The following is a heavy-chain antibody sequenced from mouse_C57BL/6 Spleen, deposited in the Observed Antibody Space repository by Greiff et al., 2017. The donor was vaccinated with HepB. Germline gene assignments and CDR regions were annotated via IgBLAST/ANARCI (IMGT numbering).Heavy chain of an antibody. D-gene: IGHD2-1*01. CDR3: APLYYGNSYFDY. CDR1: GYAFSSSW. V-gene: IGHV1-82*01. CDR2: IYPGDGDT. Sequence: QVQLKQSGPELVKPGASVKISCKASGYAFSSSWMNWVKQRPGKGLEWIGRIYPGDGDTNYNGKFKGKATLTADKSSSTAYMQLSSLTSEDSAVYFCAPLYYGNSYFDYWGQGTTLTVSS. J-gene: IGHJ2*01.